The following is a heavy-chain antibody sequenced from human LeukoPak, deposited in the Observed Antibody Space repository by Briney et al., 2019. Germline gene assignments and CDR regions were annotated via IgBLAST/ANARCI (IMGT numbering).Heavy chain of an antibody. CDR3: ARRIFGVVTYFDY. CDR2: IYYSGST. D-gene: IGHD3-3*01. CDR1: GFSFSSYN. V-gene: IGHV4-39*07. J-gene: IGHJ4*02. Sequence: GSLRLSCAAPGFSFSSYNMNWVRQTPGKGLEWIGSIYYSGSTYYNPSLKSRVTISVDTSKNQFSLKLSSVTAADTAVYYCARRIFGVVTYFDYWGQGTLVTVSS.